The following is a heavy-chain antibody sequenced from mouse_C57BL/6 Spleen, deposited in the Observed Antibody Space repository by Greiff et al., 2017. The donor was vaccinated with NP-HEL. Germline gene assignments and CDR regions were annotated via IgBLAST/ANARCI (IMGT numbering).Heavy chain of an antibody. D-gene: IGHD1-1*01. CDR1: GFSFNTYA. J-gene: IGHJ1*03. V-gene: IGHV10-1*01. Sequence: EVQLVESGGGLVQPKGSLKLSCAASGFSFNTYAMNWVRQAPGKGLEWVARIRSKSNNYATYYADSVKDRFTISRDDSESMLYLQMNNLKTEDTAMYYCVRHEDYGWYFDVWGTGTTVTVSS. CDR3: VRHEDYGWYFDV. CDR2: IRSKSNNYAT.